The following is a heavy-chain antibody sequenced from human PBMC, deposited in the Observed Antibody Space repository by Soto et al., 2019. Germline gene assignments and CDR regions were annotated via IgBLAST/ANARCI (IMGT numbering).Heavy chain of an antibody. D-gene: IGHD4-4*01. V-gene: IGHV2-5*02. CDR1: GFSLSTSGVG. Sequence: QITLKESGPPLVKPTQTLTLTCTFSGFSLSTSGVGVGWIRQPPGKALEWLALIYWDDDKRYSPSLKSRLTITKDTSKNQVVLTMTNMDPVDTATYYCAHNSPTGEYFQHWGQGTLVTVSS. J-gene: IGHJ1*01. CDR2: IYWDDDK. CDR3: AHNSPTGEYFQH.